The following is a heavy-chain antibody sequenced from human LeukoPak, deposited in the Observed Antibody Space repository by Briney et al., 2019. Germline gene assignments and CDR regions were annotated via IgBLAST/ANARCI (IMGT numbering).Heavy chain of an antibody. Sequence: GGSLRLPCTASGFTFGDYVMSWVRQAPGKGLEWVGFIRSKVYGGTTEYAASVKGRFTISRDDSKSIAYLQTNSLRTEDTAVYYCASPVFLEKDSSAYYYWGQGTLVTVSS. CDR3: ASPVFLEKDSSAYYY. CDR1: GFTFGDYV. CDR2: IRSKVYGGTT. J-gene: IGHJ4*02. D-gene: IGHD3-22*01. V-gene: IGHV3-49*04.